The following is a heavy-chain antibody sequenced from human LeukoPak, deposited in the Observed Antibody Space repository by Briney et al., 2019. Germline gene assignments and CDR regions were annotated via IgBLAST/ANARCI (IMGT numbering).Heavy chain of an antibody. J-gene: IGHJ6*02. Sequence: ASVKVSCKASGYTFTSYAMNWVRQAPGQGLEWMGWISTNTGNPTYAQGFTGRFVFSLDTSASTAYLQISSLKAEDTAVYYCTGYCSGGSCYEEYYYYGMDVWGQGTTVTVSS. D-gene: IGHD2-15*01. V-gene: IGHV7-4-1*02. CDR1: GYTFTSYA. CDR2: ISTNTGNP. CDR3: TGYCSGGSCYEEYYYYGMDV.